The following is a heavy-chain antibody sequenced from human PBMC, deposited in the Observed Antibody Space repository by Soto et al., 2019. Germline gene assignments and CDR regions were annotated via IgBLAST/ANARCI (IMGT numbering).Heavy chain of an antibody. V-gene: IGHV3-23*01. J-gene: IGHJ4*02. D-gene: IGHD3-3*01. CDR3: AKDNTFEVGILVDY. CDR2: ISGSGGST. CDR1: GFTFSSYA. Sequence: EVQLLESGGGLVQPGGSLRLSCAASGFTFSSYAMSWVRQAPGKGLEWVSAISGSGGSTYYADSVKGRFTISRDNSKNTLCLQMNSLRAEDTAVYYCAKDNTFEVGILVDYWGQGTLVTVSS.